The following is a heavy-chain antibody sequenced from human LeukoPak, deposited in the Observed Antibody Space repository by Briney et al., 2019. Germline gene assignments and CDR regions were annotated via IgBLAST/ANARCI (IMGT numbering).Heavy chain of an antibody. CDR2: IYSGGST. CDR3: ARDRPGYCSSTSCYDSPY. J-gene: IGHJ4*02. D-gene: IGHD2-2*01. V-gene: IGHV3-66*01. CDR1: GFTVSSNC. Sequence: RGSLRLSCAASGFTVSSNCMSWVRQAPGKGLEWVSVIYSGGSTYYADSVKGRFTISRDNSKNTLYLQMNSLRAEDTAVYYCARDRPGYCSSTSCYDSPYWGQGTLVTVSS.